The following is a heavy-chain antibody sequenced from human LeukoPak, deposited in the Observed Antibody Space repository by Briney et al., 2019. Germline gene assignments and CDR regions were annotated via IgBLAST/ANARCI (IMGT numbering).Heavy chain of an antibody. V-gene: IGHV1-69*13. CDR3: ARGPSGGPYAFSAFDI. D-gene: IGHD2/OR15-2a*01. CDR2: IIPIFGTA. CDR1: GGTFSSYA. J-gene: IGHJ3*02. Sequence: SVKVSCKASGGTFSSYAISWVRQAPGQGLEWMGGIIPIFGTANYAQKFQGRVTITADESTSTAYMELSSLRSEDTAVYYCARGPSGGPYAFSAFDIWGQGTMVTVSS.